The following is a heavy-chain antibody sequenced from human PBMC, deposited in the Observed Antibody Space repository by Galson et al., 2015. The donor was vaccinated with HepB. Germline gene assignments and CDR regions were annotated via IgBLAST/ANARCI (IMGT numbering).Heavy chain of an antibody. CDR1: GYTFTTYA. CDR2: TNSANGNT. Sequence: SVKVSCKASGYTFTTYAIHWVRQAPGQGLEWMGWTNSANGNTKYSERFQGRVTVTRDTSASIAYMELSSLSSEDTAVYYCAKPLSVDYYYGLDVWGQGTTVTVSS. J-gene: IGHJ6*02. CDR3: AKPLSVDYYYGLDV. V-gene: IGHV1-3*01.